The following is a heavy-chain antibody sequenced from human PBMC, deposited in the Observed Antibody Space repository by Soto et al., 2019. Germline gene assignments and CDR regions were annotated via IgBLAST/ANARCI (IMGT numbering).Heavy chain of an antibody. V-gene: IGHV4-30-2*01. Sequence: QLQLQESGSGLVKPSQTLSLTCAVSGGSISSGSYSWSWIRQPPGKGLEWLGYIYHSGSTYYNPSLKRRVTISVDRSKNQFSLKLTSVTAADTAVYYCARGMDYDYVWGSYRPLGWFDPWGQGTLVTVSS. CDR1: GGSISSGSYS. CDR3: ARGMDYDYVWGSYRPLGWFDP. D-gene: IGHD3-16*02. CDR2: IYHSGST. J-gene: IGHJ5*02.